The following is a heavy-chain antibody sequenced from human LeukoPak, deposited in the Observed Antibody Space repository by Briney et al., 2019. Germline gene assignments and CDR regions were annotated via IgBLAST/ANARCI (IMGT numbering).Heavy chain of an antibody. CDR3: ARVGRFGESD. V-gene: IGHV1-18*01. D-gene: IGHD3-10*01. CDR2: ISAYNGNT. J-gene: IGHJ4*02. Sequence: GASVKVSCKASGYTFTSYGISWVRQAPGQGLEWMGWISAYNGNTNYAQKFQGRVTITADKSTSTAYMELSSLRSEDTAVYYCARVGRFGESDWGQGTLVTVSS. CDR1: GYTFTSYG.